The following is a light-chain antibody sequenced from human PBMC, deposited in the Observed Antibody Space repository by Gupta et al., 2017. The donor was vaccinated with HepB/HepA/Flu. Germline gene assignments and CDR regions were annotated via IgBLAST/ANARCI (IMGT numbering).Light chain of an antibody. CDR1: RSVSSSY. J-gene: IGKJ1*01. Sequence: EIVLTQSPGTLSLSPGERTTLSCRASRSVSSSYLAWYQQKPGQAPRLLIYGASSRATGIPDRFSGRGSGTDFTLTISRLEPEDFAVYYCQQYGSSPWTFGQGTKVEIK. V-gene: IGKV3-20*01. CDR3: QQYGSSPWT. CDR2: GAS.